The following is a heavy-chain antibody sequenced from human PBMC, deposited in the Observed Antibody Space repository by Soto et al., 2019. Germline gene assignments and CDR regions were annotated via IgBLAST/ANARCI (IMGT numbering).Heavy chain of an antibody. J-gene: IGHJ6*02. Sequence: GESLKISCKGSGYSFTSYWIGWVRQMPGKGLEWMVIIYPGDSDTRYSPSFQGQVTISADKSISTAYLQWSSLKASDTAMYYCARSSIAARPWYYYYGMDVWGQGTTVTVSS. V-gene: IGHV5-51*01. D-gene: IGHD6-6*01. CDR2: IYPGDSDT. CDR3: ARSSIAARPWYYYYGMDV. CDR1: GYSFTSYW.